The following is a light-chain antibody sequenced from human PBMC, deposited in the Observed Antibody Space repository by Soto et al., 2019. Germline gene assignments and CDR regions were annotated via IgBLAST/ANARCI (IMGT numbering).Light chain of an antibody. Sequence: EIVLTQSPGTLSLSPGERATLSCRASQSVSSSYLAWYQHKPGQAPRLLIYGAYSRATGIPDRFSGSGSGTDFTLTISRLEPEDFAVYYCQQFGSSPQTFGQGTKVEI. CDR3: QQFGSSPQT. CDR1: QSVSSSY. V-gene: IGKV3-20*01. CDR2: GAY. J-gene: IGKJ1*01.